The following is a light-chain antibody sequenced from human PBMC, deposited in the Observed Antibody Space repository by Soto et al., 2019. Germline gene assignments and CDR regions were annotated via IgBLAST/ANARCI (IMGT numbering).Light chain of an antibody. V-gene: IGKV3-11*01. CDR2: GAS. CDR1: QSVSSY. CDR3: QQRSNWPPWT. Sequence: EIVMTQSPATLSVSPGERATLSCRASQSVSSYLAWYQQKPGQAPRLLIYGASSRATGIPDRFSGSGSGTDFTLTISRLEPEDFAVYYCQQRSNWPPWTFGQGTKVDVK. J-gene: IGKJ1*01.